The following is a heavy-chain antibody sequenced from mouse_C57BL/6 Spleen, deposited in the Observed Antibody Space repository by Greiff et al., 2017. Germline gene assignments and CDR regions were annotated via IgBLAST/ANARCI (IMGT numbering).Heavy chain of an antibody. V-gene: IGHV1-7*01. CDR1: GYTFTSYW. CDR3: ARKARATSAIDY. Sequence: VQLQQSGAELAKPGTSVQLSCKASGYTFTSYWMHWVKQRPGQGLEWIGYINPSSGYTKYNQKFKDKATLTADTSSSTAYMQLSSLTYKSSAVYDCARKARATSAIDYWGQGTSVTVSS. D-gene: IGHD3-1*01. CDR2: INPSSGYT. J-gene: IGHJ4*01.